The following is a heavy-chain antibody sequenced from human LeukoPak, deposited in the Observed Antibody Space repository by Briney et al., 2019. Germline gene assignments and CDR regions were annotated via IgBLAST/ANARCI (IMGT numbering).Heavy chain of an antibody. Sequence: GGSLRLSCAASGFIFSNYGMHWVRQAPGRGLEFVSRISSNGGTTYYADSLKGRFTISRDNSKNTVYLQMASLRPGDMAVYYCARVPFSSGWYDYWGQGTLVTVSS. D-gene: IGHD6-19*01. CDR2: ISSNGGTT. V-gene: IGHV3-64*02. J-gene: IGHJ4*02. CDR3: ARVPFSSGWYDY. CDR1: GFIFSNYG.